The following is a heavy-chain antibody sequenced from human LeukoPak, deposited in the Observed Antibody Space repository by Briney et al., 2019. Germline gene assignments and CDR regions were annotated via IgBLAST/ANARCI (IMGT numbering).Heavy chain of an antibody. CDR2: IYTSGST. J-gene: IGHJ6*03. CDR3: ARGDGYNYLYYYYYMDV. V-gene: IGHV4-61*02. CDR1: GGSISSGSYY. D-gene: IGHD5-24*01. Sequence: SETLSLTCTVSGGSISSGSYYWSWIRQPAGKGLEWIGRIYTSGSTHYNPSLKSRVTISVDTSKNQFSLKLSSVTAADTAVYYCARGDGYNYLYYYYYMDVWGKGTTVTISS.